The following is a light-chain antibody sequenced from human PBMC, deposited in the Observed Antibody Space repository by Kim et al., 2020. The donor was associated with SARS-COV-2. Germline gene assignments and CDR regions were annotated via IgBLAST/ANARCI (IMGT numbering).Light chain of an antibody. CDR2: AAS. CDR1: QSIRSY. Sequence: CVGDIVTINRRASQSIRSYLNWYQQKPGKAPKLLIYAASSVQSGVPSRISGSGSGTDFTRTISSLQPEDFATYYCPQSYSTPMYTFGQATKMEI. J-gene: IGKJ2*01. CDR3: PQSYSTPMYT. V-gene: IGKV1-39*01.